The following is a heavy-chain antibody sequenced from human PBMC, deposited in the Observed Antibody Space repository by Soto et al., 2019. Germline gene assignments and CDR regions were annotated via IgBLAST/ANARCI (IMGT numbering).Heavy chain of an antibody. CDR3: SGVRNYRNFDL. J-gene: IGHJ2*01. Sequence: QVQLVESGGGLVKPGVSLRLSCAASGFTFSDYYMTWIRQAPGKGLEWVSYITSRGKTNYYADSVKGRLTISTDNAKNSMCLPLDRMSVDDTAVYYCSGVRNYRNFDLWGRGALVTVSS. CDR1: GFTFSDYY. D-gene: IGHD1-7*01. CDR2: ITSRGKTN. V-gene: IGHV3-11*01.